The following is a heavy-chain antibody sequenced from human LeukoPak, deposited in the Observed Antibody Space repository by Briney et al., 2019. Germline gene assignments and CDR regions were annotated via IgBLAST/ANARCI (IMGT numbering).Heavy chain of an antibody. J-gene: IGHJ4*02. CDR2: IYTSGST. Sequence: SETLSLTCTVSGGSISSYYWSWIRQPAGKGLEWSGRIYTSGSTNYNPSLKSRVTMSVDTSKNQFSLKLSSVTAADTAVYYCARHPGYCSGGSCSYFDYWGQGTLVTVSS. CDR3: ARHPGYCSGGSCSYFDY. D-gene: IGHD2-15*01. CDR1: GGSISSYY. V-gene: IGHV4-4*07.